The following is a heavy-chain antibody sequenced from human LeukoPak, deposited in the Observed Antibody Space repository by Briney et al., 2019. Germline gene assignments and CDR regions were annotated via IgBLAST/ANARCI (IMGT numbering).Heavy chain of an antibody. J-gene: IGHJ4*02. V-gene: IGHV3-23*01. Sequence: GGSLRLSCAASGFTFSSYAMSWVRQAPGKGLEWVSAISGSGGSTYYADSVKGRFTISRDNSKSTLYLQMNSLRAEDTAVYYCAKESADYYYDSSGYYSEAVDYWGQGTLVTVSS. D-gene: IGHD3-22*01. CDR3: AKESADYYYDSSGYYSEAVDY. CDR2: ISGSGGST. CDR1: GFTFSSYA.